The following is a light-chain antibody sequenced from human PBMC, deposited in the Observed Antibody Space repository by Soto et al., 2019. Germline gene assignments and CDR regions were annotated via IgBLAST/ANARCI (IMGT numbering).Light chain of an antibody. CDR3: AAWDDSLNGHVV. CDR2: SNN. Sequence: QLVLTQPPSASGTPGQRVTISCSGSSSNIGSNTVYWYQQLPGTAPKLLIYSNNQRPSGVPDRFSGSKSGTSASLAISGLQSEDEADYYCAAWDDSLNGHVVFGGGTKLTVL. J-gene: IGLJ2*01. V-gene: IGLV1-44*01. CDR1: SSNIGSNT.